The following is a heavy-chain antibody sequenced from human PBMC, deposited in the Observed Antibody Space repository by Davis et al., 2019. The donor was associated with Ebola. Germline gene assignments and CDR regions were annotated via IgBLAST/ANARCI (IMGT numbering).Heavy chain of an antibody. J-gene: IGHJ2*01. V-gene: IGHV4-59*01. Sequence: MPSETLSLTCTVPGGSISSYYWSWIRQPPGKGLEWIGYIYYSGSTNYNPSLKSRVTISVDTSKNQFSLKLSSVTAADTAVYYCARYRRGYGLHWYFDLWGRGTLVTVSS. D-gene: IGHD6-25*01. CDR1: GGSISSYY. CDR3: ARYRRGYGLHWYFDL. CDR2: IYYSGST.